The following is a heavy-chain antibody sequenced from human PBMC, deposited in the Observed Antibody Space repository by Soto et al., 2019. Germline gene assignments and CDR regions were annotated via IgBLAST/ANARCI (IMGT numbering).Heavy chain of an antibody. J-gene: IGHJ6*03. D-gene: IGHD4-17*01. V-gene: IGHV3-7*01. CDR1: GFTFSSYW. Sequence: GGSLRLSCAASGFTFSSYWMSWVRQAPGKGLEWVANIKQDGSEKYYVDSVKGRFTISRDNAKNSLYLQMNSLRAEDTAVYYCARDTLTDYGDYYYYYYYMDVWGKGTTVTVSS. CDR2: IKQDGSEK. CDR3: ARDTLTDYGDYYYYYYYMDV.